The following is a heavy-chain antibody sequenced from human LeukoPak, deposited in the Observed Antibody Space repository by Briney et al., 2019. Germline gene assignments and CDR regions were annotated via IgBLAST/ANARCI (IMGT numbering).Heavy chain of an antibody. CDR2: ISWNSGSI. CDR3: AKEDYYDSSGYYPFDY. Sequence: GRSLRLSCAASGFTFDDYAMPWIRHAPGKGLEWVSGISWNSGSIGYADSVKGRFTISRDNAKNSLYLQMNSLRAEDTALYYCAKEDYYDSSGYYPFDYWGQGTLVTVSS. J-gene: IGHJ4*02. D-gene: IGHD3-22*01. CDR1: GFTFDDYA. V-gene: IGHV3-9*01.